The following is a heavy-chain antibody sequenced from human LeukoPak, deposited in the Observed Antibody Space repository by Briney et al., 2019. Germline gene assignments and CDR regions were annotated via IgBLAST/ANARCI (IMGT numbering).Heavy chain of an antibody. CDR2: INSDGSST. D-gene: IGHD3-22*01. CDR1: GFTFSSYW. V-gene: IGHV3-74*01. CDR3: ARSPYDSSGYYRSFDY. Sequence: GGSLRLSCAASGFTFSSYWMHWVRQAPGKGLVWVSRINSDGSSTNYADPVKGRFTISRDNAKNTLYLQMNSLRAEDTAAFYCARSPYDSSGYYRSFDYWSQGIMVTISS. J-gene: IGHJ4*02.